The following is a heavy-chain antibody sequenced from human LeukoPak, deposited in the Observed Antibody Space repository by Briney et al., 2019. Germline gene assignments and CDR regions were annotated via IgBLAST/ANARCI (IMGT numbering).Heavy chain of an antibody. CDR2: IYYSGST. CDR1: GGSISSYY. J-gene: IGHJ6*03. D-gene: IGHD2-15*01. V-gene: IGHV4-59*01. CDR3: ARDRKGYCSGGSCYSSTSKYYYYMDV. Sequence: SETLSLTCTVSGGSISSYYWSWIRQPPGKGLEWIGYIYYSGSTNYNPSLKSRVTISVDTSKNQFSLKLSSVTAADTAVYYCARDRKGYCSGGSCYSSTSKYYYYMDVWGKGTTVTISS.